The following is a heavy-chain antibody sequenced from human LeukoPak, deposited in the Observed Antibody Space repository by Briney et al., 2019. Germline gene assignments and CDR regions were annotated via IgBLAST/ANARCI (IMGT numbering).Heavy chain of an antibody. CDR2: ISANNGNT. CDR1: GYTFTSYG. V-gene: IGHV1-18*01. CDR3: ARDSYPVGVTPNWFDP. Sequence: ASVKVSCKASGYTFTSYGISWVRRAPGQGLEWRGLISANNGNTKYAQKVQGRVTMTTDTSTSTAYMELRSLRSDDTAVYYCARDSYPVGVTPNWFDPSGQGTLVAVSS. J-gene: IGHJ5*02. D-gene: IGHD1-26*01.